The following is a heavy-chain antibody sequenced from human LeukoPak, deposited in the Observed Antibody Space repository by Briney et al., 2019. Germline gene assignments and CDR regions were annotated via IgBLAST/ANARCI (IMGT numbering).Heavy chain of an antibody. Sequence: GESLKISCKGSGYSFTSYWIGWVRQMPGKGLEWMGIIYPGDSDTRYSPSFQGQVTISADKSIRTAYLQWSSLKASDTAMYYCARKEVGWGDGMDVWGQGTTVTVSS. D-gene: IGHD3-16*01. J-gene: IGHJ6*02. CDR1: GYSFTSYW. V-gene: IGHV5-51*01. CDR2: IYPGDSDT. CDR3: ARKEVGWGDGMDV.